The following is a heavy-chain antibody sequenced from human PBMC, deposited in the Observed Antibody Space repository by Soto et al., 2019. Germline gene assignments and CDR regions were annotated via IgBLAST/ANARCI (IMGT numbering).Heavy chain of an antibody. CDR2: VYWDDDK. CDR1: GFSLSSNGVG. D-gene: IGHD3-10*01. Sequence: QITLKESGPPLVKPTQTLTLTCSFSGFSLSSNGVGVGWIRQPPGKALEFLALVYWDDDKRYSPSLKSRLTIAQDTSKNQVVLTMTNMDPVDAATYYCAHYFRGSGRYTGDRCDSWGQGPLVTVSS. V-gene: IGHV2-5*02. CDR3: AHYFRGSGRYTGDRCDS. J-gene: IGHJ5*01.